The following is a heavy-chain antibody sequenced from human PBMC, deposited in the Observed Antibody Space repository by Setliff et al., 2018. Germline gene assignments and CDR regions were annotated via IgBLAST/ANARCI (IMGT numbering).Heavy chain of an antibody. D-gene: IGHD4-17*01. J-gene: IGHJ4*02. CDR1: GFTFSDHY. V-gene: IGHV3-72*01. CDR2: TRNKPNSYTT. CDR3: ARSTVTTGTYYFDY. Sequence: LRLSCEASGFTFSDHYMDWVRQAPGKGLEWVGRTRNKPNSYTTEYAASVKGRFTISRDDSKNSLYLQMNSLKTDDTAVYYCARSTVTTGTYYFDYWGQGTLVTVSS.